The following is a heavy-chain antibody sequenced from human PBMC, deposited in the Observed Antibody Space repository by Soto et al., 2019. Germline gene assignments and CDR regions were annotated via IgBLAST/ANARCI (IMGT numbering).Heavy chain of an antibody. V-gene: IGHV5-51*01. CDR2: IYPGDSDT. CDR3: ARQGLEYYYDSSGYPWAAFDY. CDR1: GYSFTSSW. Sequence: GAALTISYKGSGYSFTSSWSGWVRQMPEKGLEWMGIIYPGDSDTRYSPSFQGQVTISADKSISTAYLQWSSLKASDTAMYYCARQGLEYYYDSSGYPWAAFDYWGQGTLVTVSS. D-gene: IGHD3-22*01. J-gene: IGHJ4*02.